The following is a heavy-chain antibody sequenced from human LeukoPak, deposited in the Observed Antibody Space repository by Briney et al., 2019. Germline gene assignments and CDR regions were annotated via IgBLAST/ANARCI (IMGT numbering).Heavy chain of an antibody. Sequence: PGGSLRLSCSASGFTFSSCGMHWVRQAPGKGLEWVAVIWYDGSNKYYADSVKGRFTISRDNSKNTLYLQMSSLRAEDTAVYYCARGVDGYFDFWGQGTLLTVSS. CDR2: IWYDGSNK. J-gene: IGHJ4*02. V-gene: IGHV3-33*01. CDR1: GFTFSSCG. CDR3: ARGVDGYFDF. D-gene: IGHD2-8*01.